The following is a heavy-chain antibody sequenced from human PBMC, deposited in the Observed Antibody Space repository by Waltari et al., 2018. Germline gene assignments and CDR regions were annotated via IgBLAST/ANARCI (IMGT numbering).Heavy chain of an antibody. CDR1: EFTFRSYA. D-gene: IGHD3-22*01. CDR3: ARDYCDRTNCHGMDV. J-gene: IGHJ6*02. CDR2: ISYNERNI. Sequence: QVQLVASGGGVVQPGRSLRLSCAASEFTFRSYAFHWVRQAPGKGLEWVAVISYNERNIYYVDSVKGRFIISRDNSNKMLYLQMNNLRTEDTAVYYCARDYCDRTNCHGMDVWGQGTTVIVSS. V-gene: IGHV3-30*04.